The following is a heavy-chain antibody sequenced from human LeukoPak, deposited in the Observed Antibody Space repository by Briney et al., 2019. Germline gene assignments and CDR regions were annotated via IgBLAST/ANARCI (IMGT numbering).Heavy chain of an antibody. CDR1: GYTFSSYW. Sequence: GESLKISCKSSGYTFSSYWIGWVRQMPGKGLEWMGIIHPGDSDTRYSPSFQGQVTISADKSTSTVYLQWGSLKASDSAMYYCSRRGVGSDDYWGQGTLLIVSS. CDR2: IHPGDSDT. J-gene: IGHJ4*02. D-gene: IGHD3-10*01. CDR3: SRRGVGSDDY. V-gene: IGHV5-51*01.